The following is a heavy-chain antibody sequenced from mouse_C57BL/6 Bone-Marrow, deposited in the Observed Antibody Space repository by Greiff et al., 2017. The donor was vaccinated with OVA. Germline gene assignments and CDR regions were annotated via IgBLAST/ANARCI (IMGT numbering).Heavy chain of an antibody. CDR2: ISNGGGST. Sequence: EVQGVESGGGLVQPGGSLKLSCAASGFTFSDYYMYWVRQTPEKRLEWVAYISNGGGSTYYPDTVKGRFTISRDNAKNTLYLQMSRLKSEDTAMYYCARDGKGYFDYWGQGTTLTVSS. D-gene: IGHD1-1*01. V-gene: IGHV5-12*01. CDR1: GFTFSDYY. J-gene: IGHJ2*01. CDR3: ARDGKGYFDY.